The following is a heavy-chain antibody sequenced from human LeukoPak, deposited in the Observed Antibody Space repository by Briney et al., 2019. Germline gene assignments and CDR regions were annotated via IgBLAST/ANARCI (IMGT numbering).Heavy chain of an antibody. CDR1: GGSISSSSYY. V-gene: IGHV4-39*07. D-gene: IGHD6-19*01. Sequence: PSETLSLTCTVSGGSISSSSYYWGWLRQPPGKGLEWIGEINHSGSTNYNPSLKSRVTISVDTSKNQFSLKLSSVTAADTAVYYCARSWSLYSSGWSPERQHNYYMDVWGKGTTVTVSS. CDR3: ARSWSLYSSGWSPERQHNYYMDV. J-gene: IGHJ6*03. CDR2: INHSGST.